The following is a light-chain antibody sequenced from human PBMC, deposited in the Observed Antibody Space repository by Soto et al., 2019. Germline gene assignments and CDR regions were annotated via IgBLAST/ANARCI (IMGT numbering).Light chain of an antibody. CDR3: NSYTSTSTLV. Sequence: QSALTQPASVSGSPGQSITISCTGSSSDIGGHNYVSWYQQYPGKAPKLMIYEVNNRPSGVSDRFSGSKSGNTASLTISGLQAEDEADYYCNSYTSTSTLVFGGGTQLTVL. CDR2: EVN. V-gene: IGLV2-14*01. CDR1: SSDIGGHNY. J-gene: IGLJ2*01.